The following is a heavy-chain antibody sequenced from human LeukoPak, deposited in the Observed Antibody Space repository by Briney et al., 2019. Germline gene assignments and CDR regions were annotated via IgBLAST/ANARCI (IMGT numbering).Heavy chain of an antibody. CDR1: GFTFSDYY. Sequence: GGSLRLSCAASGFTFSDYYMSWIRQASGKGLEWVSYISSSSSYTNYADSVKGRFTISRDNAKNSLYLQMNSLRAEDTAVYYCARAPATAHYFDYWGQGTLVTVSS. CDR2: ISSSSSYT. V-gene: IGHV3-11*03. J-gene: IGHJ4*02. CDR3: ARAPATAHYFDY.